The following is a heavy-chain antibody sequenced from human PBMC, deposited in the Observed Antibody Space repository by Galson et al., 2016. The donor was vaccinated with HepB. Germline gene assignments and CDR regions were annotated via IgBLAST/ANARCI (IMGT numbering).Heavy chain of an antibody. J-gene: IGHJ4*02. CDR2: IRAYNGNT. CDR3: ARTRHYDSSGYYH. CDR1: GDTFTTFG. Sequence: SVKVSCKASGDTFTTFGLTWVRQAPGQGLEWMGWIRAYNGNTKYAQEFQGRVTMTTDTSTSTAYMELRSLRFDDTAVYYCARTRHYDSSGYYHWGQGTLVTVSS. V-gene: IGHV1-18*01. D-gene: IGHD3-22*01.